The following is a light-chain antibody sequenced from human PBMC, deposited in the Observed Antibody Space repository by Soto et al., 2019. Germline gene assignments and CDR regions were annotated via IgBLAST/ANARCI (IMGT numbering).Light chain of an antibody. V-gene: IGLV2-8*01. Sequence: QSALTQPPSASGSPGQSVTISCTGASSDVGSYNYVSWYQQHPGKAPKVIIYEVTKRPSGVPDRFSGSKSGNTASLTVSGLQAEDEADYYCSSYAGSNTRYLFGSRTKVTVL. CDR1: SSDVGSYNY. CDR3: SSYAGSNTRYL. CDR2: EVT. J-gene: IGLJ1*01.